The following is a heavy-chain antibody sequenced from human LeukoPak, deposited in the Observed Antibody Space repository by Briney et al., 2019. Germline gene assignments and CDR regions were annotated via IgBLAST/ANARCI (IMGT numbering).Heavy chain of an antibody. CDR3: ARERSYYGSGTEFDY. V-gene: IGHV3-66*01. D-gene: IGHD3-10*01. CDR1: GFTVSSNY. CDR2: IYSGGST. Sequence: PGGSLRLSCAASGFTVSSNYMSWVRQAPGKGLEWVSVIYSGGSTYYADSVKGRFTISRDNSKNTLYLQMNSLRAEDTAVYYCARERSYYGSGTEFDYWGQGTLVTVSS. J-gene: IGHJ4*02.